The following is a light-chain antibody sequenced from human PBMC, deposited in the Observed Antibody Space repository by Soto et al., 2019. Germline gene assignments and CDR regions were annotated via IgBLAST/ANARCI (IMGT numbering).Light chain of an antibody. V-gene: IGKV1-8*01. J-gene: IGKJ5*01. Sequence: AIRMTQSPSSFSASTGDRVTITCRASQGISSYLAWYQQKPGKAPKLLIYKASTLKSGVPSRFSGSGSGTEFTLTISRLQPEDFATYYCQQLNSYPITFGQGTRLEIK. CDR3: QQLNSYPIT. CDR1: QGISSY. CDR2: KAS.